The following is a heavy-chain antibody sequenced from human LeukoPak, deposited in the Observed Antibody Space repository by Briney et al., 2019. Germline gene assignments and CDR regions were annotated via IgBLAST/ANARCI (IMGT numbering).Heavy chain of an antibody. V-gene: IGHV1-18*01. CDR2: ISASNANT. CDR1: DYTFTTYD. Sequence: ASVKVSCKASDYTFTTYDITWVRQAPGQGLEWMGWISASNANTNCAQKFQGRVTMTRDTSISTAYMELSRLRSDDTAVYYCALVVPAANYYYMDVWGKGTTVTISS. J-gene: IGHJ6*03. D-gene: IGHD2-2*01. CDR3: ALVVPAANYYYMDV.